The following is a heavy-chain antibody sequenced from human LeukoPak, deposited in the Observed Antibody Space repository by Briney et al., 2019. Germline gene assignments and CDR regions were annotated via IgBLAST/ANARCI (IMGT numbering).Heavy chain of an antibody. CDR1: GGSLRRYY. CDR2: SYYSGIT. D-gene: IGHD3-22*01. V-gene: IGHV4-59*08. Sequence: SETLSLTCTLSGGSLRRYYWSWIRGPPGGGREGFGHSYYSGITSYNASLKSRVTISVDTAKNQFSLNLRSVAAADTAVYYCARGRRYYDSSGPEIRSFDYWGQGTLVTVSS. J-gene: IGHJ4*02. CDR3: ARGRRYYDSSGPEIRSFDY.